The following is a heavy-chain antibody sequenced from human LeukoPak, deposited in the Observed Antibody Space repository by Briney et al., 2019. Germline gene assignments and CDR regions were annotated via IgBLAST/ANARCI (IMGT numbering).Heavy chain of an antibody. V-gene: IGHV1-69*06. CDR3: ARSKYYDFWSGYYAPGYYYYMDV. D-gene: IGHD3-3*01. CDR2: IIPIFGTA. CDR1: GGTFSSYA. J-gene: IGHJ6*03. Sequence: GASVKVSCKASGGTFSSYAISWVRQAPGQGLEWMGGIIPIFGTANYAQKFQGRVTITADKSTSTAYMELSSLRSEDTAVYYCARSKYYDFWSGYYAPGYYYYMDVWGKGTTVTVSS.